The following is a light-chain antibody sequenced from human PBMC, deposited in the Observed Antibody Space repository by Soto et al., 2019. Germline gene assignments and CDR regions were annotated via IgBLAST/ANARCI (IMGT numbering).Light chain of an antibody. Sequence: DIQMTQSPSTLSASVGDRVTITCRASQSISSWLAWYQQKPGKAPKLLIYDASSLESGVPSRFSGSGSGTEFTLTISSLQPDDFATYYCQQYNMRTFGQGTKVEIK. CDR1: QSISSW. CDR3: QQYNMRT. J-gene: IGKJ1*01. V-gene: IGKV1-5*01. CDR2: DAS.